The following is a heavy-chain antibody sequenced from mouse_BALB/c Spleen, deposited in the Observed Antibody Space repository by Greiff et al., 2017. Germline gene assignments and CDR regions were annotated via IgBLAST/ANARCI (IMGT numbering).Heavy chain of an antibody. D-gene: IGHD2-4*01. CDR1: GFSLTSYG. CDR2: IWAGGST. CDR3: ANYDSFFAY. J-gene: IGHJ3*01. Sequence: QVQLQQSGPGLVAPSQSLSITCTVSGFSLTSYGVHWVRQPPGKGLEWLGVIWAGGSTNYNSALMSRLSISKDNSKSQVFLKMNSLQTDDTAMYYCANYDSFFAYWGQGTLVTVSA. V-gene: IGHV2-9*02.